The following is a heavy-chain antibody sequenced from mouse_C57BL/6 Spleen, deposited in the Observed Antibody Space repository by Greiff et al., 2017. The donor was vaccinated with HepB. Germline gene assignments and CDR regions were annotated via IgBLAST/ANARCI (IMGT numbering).Heavy chain of an antibody. D-gene: IGHD2-13*01. V-gene: IGHV1-15*01. J-gene: IGHJ3*01. CDR1: GYTFTDYE. CDR2: IDPETGGT. Sequence: VQLQQSGAELVRPGASVTLSCKASGYTFTDYEMHWVKQTPVHGLEWIGAIDPETGGTAYNQKFKGKAILTADKSSSTAYMKLRSLTSEDSAVYYCTSPYCGDYESAYWGQGTLVTVSA. CDR3: TSPYCGDYESAY.